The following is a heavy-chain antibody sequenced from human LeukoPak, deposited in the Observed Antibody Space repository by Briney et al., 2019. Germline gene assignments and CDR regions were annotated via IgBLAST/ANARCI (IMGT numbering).Heavy chain of an antibody. CDR2: TRNKARNDKT. CDR3: ARDGGKGDNSAFDI. D-gene: IGHD3-16*01. CDR1: GVTLRDHH. J-gene: IGHJ3*02. Sequence: GGSLRLSCAASGVTLRDHHMHWAREASGKGLEGVGRTRNKARNDKTEYGASVDGRFTIARDNSRNSVYLQMNSLKTEDTAVYFCARDGGKGDNSAFDIWGQGTVVTVSS. V-gene: IGHV3-72*01.